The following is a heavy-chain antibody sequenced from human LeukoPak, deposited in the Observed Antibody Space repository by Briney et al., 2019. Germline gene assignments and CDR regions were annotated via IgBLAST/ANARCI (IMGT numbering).Heavy chain of an antibody. Sequence: PSETLSLTCTVSGGSISSSSYYWGWIRQPPGKGLEWIGSIYYSGSTYYNPSLKSRVTISVDTSKNQFSLKLSSVTAADTAVYYCAREMAYGGQRYYWGQGTLVTVSS. CDR2: IYYSGST. D-gene: IGHD4-23*01. CDR1: GGSISSSSYY. V-gene: IGHV4-39*07. CDR3: AREMAYGGQRYY. J-gene: IGHJ4*02.